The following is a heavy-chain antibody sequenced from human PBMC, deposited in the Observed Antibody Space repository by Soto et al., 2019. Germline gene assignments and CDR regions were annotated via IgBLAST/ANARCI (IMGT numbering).Heavy chain of an antibody. CDR1: GFTFSSYS. Sequence: PGGSLRLSCAASGFTFSSYSMNWVRQAPGKGLEWVSYISSSSSTIYYADSVKGRFTISRDNAKNSLYLQMNSLRDEDTAVYYCARTGYDDILTGYYFVNWFDPWGQGTLVTVSS. V-gene: IGHV3-48*02. D-gene: IGHD3-9*01. J-gene: IGHJ5*02. CDR3: ARTGYDDILTGYYFVNWFDP. CDR2: ISSSSSTI.